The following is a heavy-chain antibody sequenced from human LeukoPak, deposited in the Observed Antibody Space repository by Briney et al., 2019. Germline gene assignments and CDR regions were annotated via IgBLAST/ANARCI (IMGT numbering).Heavy chain of an antibody. D-gene: IGHD2-2*01. CDR3: AKEGTVVVPAAIPEGYYYYYYMDV. V-gene: IGHV3-9*03. Sequence: GGSLRLSCAASGFTFDDYAMHWVRQAPGKGLEWVSGISWNSGSIGYADSVKGRFTISRDNAKNSLYLQMNSLRAEDMALYYCAKEGTVVVPAAIPEGYYYYYYMDVWGKGTTVTVSS. CDR2: ISWNSGSI. CDR1: GFTFDDYA. J-gene: IGHJ6*03.